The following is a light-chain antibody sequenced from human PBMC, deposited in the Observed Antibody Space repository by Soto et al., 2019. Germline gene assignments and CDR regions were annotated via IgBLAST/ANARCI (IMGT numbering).Light chain of an antibody. Sequence: EIVFTLSPCTVSLSPGERATLSCRASQSVSSSYLAWCQQKPGQAPRLLIYGASSRATGIPARFSGSGSGTDFTLTISSLQPEDVATYHCQQSFTTPETVGQGAKV. V-gene: IGKV3-20*01. CDR2: GAS. J-gene: IGKJ1*01. CDR3: QQSFTTPET. CDR1: QSVSSSY.